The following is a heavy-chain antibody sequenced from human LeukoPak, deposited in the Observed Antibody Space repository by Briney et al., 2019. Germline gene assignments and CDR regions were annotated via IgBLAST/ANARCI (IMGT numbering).Heavy chain of an antibody. Sequence: GGSLRLSCAASKFTVSSNYMSWVRQAPGKGLEWVSVIYSGGSTYYADSVKGRFTISRDNSKNTLYLQMNSLRAEDTAVYYCARGAATPNWFDPWGQGTLVTVSS. CDR2: IYSGGST. J-gene: IGHJ5*02. V-gene: IGHV3-66*01. CDR3: ARGAATPNWFDP. D-gene: IGHD1-26*01. CDR1: KFTVSSNY.